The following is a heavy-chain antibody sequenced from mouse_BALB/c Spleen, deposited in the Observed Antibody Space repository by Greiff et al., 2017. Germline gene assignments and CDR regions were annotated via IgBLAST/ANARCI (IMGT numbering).Heavy chain of an antibody. CDR3: ARQFYYYGSRYFDY. CDR1: GFAFSSYD. D-gene: IGHD1-1*01. V-gene: IGHV5-12-1*01. J-gene: IGHJ2*01. Sequence: EVKLVESGGGLVKPGGSLKLSCAASGFAFSSYDMSWVRQTPEKRLEWVAYISSGGGSTYYPDTVKGRFTISRDNAKNTLYLQMSSLKSEDTAMYYCARQFYYYGSRYFDYWGQGTTLTVSS. CDR2: ISSGGGST.